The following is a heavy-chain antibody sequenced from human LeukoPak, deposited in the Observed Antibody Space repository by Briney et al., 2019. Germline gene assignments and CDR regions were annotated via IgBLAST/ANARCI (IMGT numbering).Heavy chain of an antibody. Sequence: PGGSQRLPCVASGFTFSTYWMSWVRQAPGKGLEWVANIKPDGSEKNYVDSVKGRFIISRDNAKNSLSLQMNSLRAEDTAVYYCTRDWADTAMGLFDYWGQGALVTVSS. D-gene: IGHD5-18*01. CDR2: IKPDGSEK. J-gene: IGHJ4*02. V-gene: IGHV3-7*01. CDR1: GFTFSTYW. CDR3: TRDWADTAMGLFDY.